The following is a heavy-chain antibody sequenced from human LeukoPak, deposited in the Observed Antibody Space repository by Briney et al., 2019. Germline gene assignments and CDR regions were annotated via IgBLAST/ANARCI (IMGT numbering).Heavy chain of an antibody. CDR2: IYHSGST. CDR1: GGSISSGGYY. Sequence: SETLSLTCTVSGGSISSGGYYWSWIRQPPGKGLEWIGYIYHSGSTYYNPSLKSRVTISVDTSKNQFSLKLSSVTAADTAVYYCARLAASYGYSLDYWGQGTLVTVSS. CDR3: ARLAASYGYSLDY. J-gene: IGHJ4*02. V-gene: IGHV4-30-2*01. D-gene: IGHD5-18*01.